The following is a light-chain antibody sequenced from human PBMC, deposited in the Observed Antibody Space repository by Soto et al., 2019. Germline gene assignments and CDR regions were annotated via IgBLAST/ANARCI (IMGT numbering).Light chain of an antibody. V-gene: IGLV2-14*01. CDR3: SSCRGSSKAVV. CDR1: SSDVGGYNY. CDR2: EVS. Sequence: QSALTQPASVSGSPGQSITISCTGTSSDVGGYNYVSWYQQHPGKAPKLLIYEVSDRPSGVSHRFSGSKSGNTASLTISGLQAEDEADYYCSSCRGSSKAVVFGGGTKLTVL. J-gene: IGLJ2*01.